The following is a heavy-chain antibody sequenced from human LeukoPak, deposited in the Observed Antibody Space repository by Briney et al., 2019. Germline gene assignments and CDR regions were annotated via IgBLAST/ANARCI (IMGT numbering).Heavy chain of an antibody. CDR1: GLTFSNAW. D-gene: IGHD7-27*01. J-gene: IGHJ4*02. CDR2: IKSETNGGTA. Sequence: GGSLRLSCAASGLTFSNAWMNWVRQAPGKGLEWVAHIKSETNGGTADYAAAVEGRFTISRDDSKNTLYLQMNSLKIEDTAVYFCTTNPGTWGDFWGQGSLITVSS. V-gene: IGHV3-15*07. CDR3: TTNPGTWGDF.